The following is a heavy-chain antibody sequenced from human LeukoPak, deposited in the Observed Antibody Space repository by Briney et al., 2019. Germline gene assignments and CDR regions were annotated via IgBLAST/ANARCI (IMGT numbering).Heavy chain of an antibody. V-gene: IGHV3-23*01. D-gene: IGHD3-22*01. CDR2: ITNGGGNT. Sequence: GGSLRLSCGASGFTFSNYAISWDRQAPGKGLEWVSGITNGGGNTNYADSVKVRFTISRDNAKNTLFLQMDSLRAEDTAIYYCAKGDSSGYFSPIDSWGQGTLVTVSS. CDR1: GFTFSNYA. J-gene: IGHJ4*02. CDR3: AKGDSSGYFSPIDS.